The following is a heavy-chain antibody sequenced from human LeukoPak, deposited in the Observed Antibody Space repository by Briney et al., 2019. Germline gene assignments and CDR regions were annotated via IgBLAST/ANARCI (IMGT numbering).Heavy chain of an antibody. V-gene: IGHV3-15*01. Sequence: GGSLRLSCSASGFTFSSYAMSWVRQAPGKGLEWVGRIKNKTDGGTTDYAAPVKGRFTISRDDSKNTLYLQMNSLKTEDTAVYYCTTPIIAAAGTSFGVDYWGQGTLVTVSS. CDR1: GFTFSSYA. J-gene: IGHJ4*02. CDR2: IKNKTDGGTT. CDR3: TTPIIAAAGTSFGVDY. D-gene: IGHD6-13*01.